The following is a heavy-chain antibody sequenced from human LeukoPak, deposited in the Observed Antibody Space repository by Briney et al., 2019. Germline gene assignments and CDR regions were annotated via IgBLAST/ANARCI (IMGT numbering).Heavy chain of an antibody. CDR3: ASRIAAAGSLTGRTGVGWFDP. J-gene: IGHJ5*02. V-gene: IGHV1-2*02. D-gene: IGHD6-13*01. CDR1: GYTFTGYY. CDR2: FNPNNGGT. Sequence: ASVKVSCKGSGYTFTGYYMQWVRQPPGPGLGGVGWFNPNNGGTNYAQKFQGRVTMTRDTSISTVYMELSRLGSADTAVYYCASRIAAAGSLTGRTGVGWFDPWGQGTLVTVSS.